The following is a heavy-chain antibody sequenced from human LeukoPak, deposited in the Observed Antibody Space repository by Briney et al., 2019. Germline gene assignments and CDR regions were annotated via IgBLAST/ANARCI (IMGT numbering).Heavy chain of an antibody. CDR3: ARDGSISALDAFDI. D-gene: IGHD2-2*01. CDR2: IYIVSNT. CDR1: GFTVSSNY. Sequence: PGGSLRLSCAASGFTVSSNYMTWVRQAPGKGLEWVSVIYIVSNTYYADSVKGRFTISRDNSKNTVYLQMNSLRAEDTAVYYCARDGSISALDAFDIWGQGTMVTVSS. V-gene: IGHV3-53*01. J-gene: IGHJ3*02.